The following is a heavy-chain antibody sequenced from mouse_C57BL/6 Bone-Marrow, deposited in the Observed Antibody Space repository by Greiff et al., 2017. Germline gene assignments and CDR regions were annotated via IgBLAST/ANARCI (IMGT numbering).Heavy chain of an antibody. CDR1: GYTFTDYY. CDR2: IYPGGGNT. V-gene: IGHV1-76*01. CDR3: AGEDGYGGDY. D-gene: IGHD2-2*01. Sequence: QVQLKQSGAELVRPGASVKLSCKASGYTFTDYYINWVKQRPGQGLEWIARIYPGGGNTYYNEKFKGKATLTAEKSSSTAYLQLSSLTSEDSAVYFSAGEDGYGGDYWGQGTTLTVSS. J-gene: IGHJ2*01.